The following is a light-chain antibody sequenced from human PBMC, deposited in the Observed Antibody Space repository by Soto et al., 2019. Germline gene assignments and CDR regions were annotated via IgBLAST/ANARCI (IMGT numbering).Light chain of an antibody. J-gene: IGKJ1*01. Sequence: EVVMTQSPATLSVSPGERVTLSCSASQSVYVNVAWYQQKPGQAPRLLISGASTRATGIPARFSGSGSGTEFTLTISSLESDDFALYCCQEYNDWPLRTFGQGNKVEIK. CDR2: GAS. CDR3: QEYNDWPLRT. V-gene: IGKV3-15*01. CDR1: QSVYVN.